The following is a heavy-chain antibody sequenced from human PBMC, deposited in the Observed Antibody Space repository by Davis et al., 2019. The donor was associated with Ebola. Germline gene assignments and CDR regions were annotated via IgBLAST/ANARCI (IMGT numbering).Heavy chain of an antibody. V-gene: IGHV3-23*01. Sequence: GESLKISCVASGFTFSSYAMSWVRQAPGKGLEWVSAISGSGGSTYYADSVKGRFTISRDNSKNTLYLQMNSLRAEDTAVYYCAKRAGYSSSWYFEFGYWGQGTLVTVSS. CDR3: AKRAGYSSSWYFEFGY. CDR2: ISGSGGST. D-gene: IGHD6-13*01. J-gene: IGHJ4*02. CDR1: GFTFSSYA.